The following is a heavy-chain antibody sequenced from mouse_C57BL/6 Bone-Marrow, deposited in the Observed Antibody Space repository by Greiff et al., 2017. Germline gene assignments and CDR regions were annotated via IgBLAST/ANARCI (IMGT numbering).Heavy chain of an antibody. CDR2: IHPSYSAT. D-gene: IGHD2-2*01. Sequence: QVQLQQPGPELVKPGASVKVSCKASGYTFTSYWMHWVKQRPGQGLEWIGRIHPSYSATIYNQKFKGKATLTVDQSSSTAYMQLSSLTSEDAAVYYCAIGNDGAMYFWGQGTSASVTS. V-gene: IGHV1-74*01. CDR3: AIGNDGAMYF. J-gene: IGHJ4*01. CDR1: GYTFTSYW.